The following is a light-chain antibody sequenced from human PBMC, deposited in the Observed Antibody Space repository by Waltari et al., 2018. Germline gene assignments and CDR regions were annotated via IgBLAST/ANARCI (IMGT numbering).Light chain of an antibody. V-gene: IGLV1-40*01. Sequence: QSVLTQPPSVSGAPGQTVTLSCTGSSSNIGADYGVHWYQQLPGTAPKLLIDNGANRPSGVPDRFSGSRSGTSASLAITGLQAEDEADYFCHSYDRSLDGVVFGGGTKLTVL. J-gene: IGLJ2*01. CDR3: HSYDRSLDGVV. CDR1: SSNIGADYG. CDR2: NGA.